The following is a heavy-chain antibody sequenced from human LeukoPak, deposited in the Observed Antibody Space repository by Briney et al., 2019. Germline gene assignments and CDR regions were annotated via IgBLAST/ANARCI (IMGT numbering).Heavy chain of an antibody. D-gene: IGHD6-6*01. CDR1: GGTFSSYA. J-gene: IGHJ6*03. Sequence: GASVKVSCKASGGTFSSYAIGWVRQAPGQGLEWMGGIIPIFGTANYAQKFQGRVTITADESTSTAYMGLSSLRSEDTAVYYCASAPDSSSTYYYYYMDVWGKGTTVTVSS. CDR3: ASAPDSSSTYYYYYMDV. CDR2: IIPIFGTA. V-gene: IGHV1-69*13.